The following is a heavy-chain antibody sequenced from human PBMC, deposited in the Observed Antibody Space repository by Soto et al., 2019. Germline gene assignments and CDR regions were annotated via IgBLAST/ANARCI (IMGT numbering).Heavy chain of an antibody. CDR3: ARGGGTGLYRRSWSPQY. D-gene: IGHD6-13*01. J-gene: IGHJ4*02. CDR1: GFTFSSYS. Sequence: GGSLRLSCAASGFTFSSYSMNWVRQAPGKGLEWVSSISSGSTYIYYADSVRGRFTISRDNAKNSLYLHMNNLRAEDTALYFCARGGGTGLYRRSWSPQYWGQGTLVTVSS. V-gene: IGHV3-21*01. CDR2: ISSGSTYI.